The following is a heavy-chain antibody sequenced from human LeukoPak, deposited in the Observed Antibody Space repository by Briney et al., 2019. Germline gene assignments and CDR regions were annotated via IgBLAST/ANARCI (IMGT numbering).Heavy chain of an antibody. CDR1: GYTFTSYG. V-gene: IGHV1-18*01. Sequence: GASVKVSCKASGYTFTSYGISWVRQAPGQGLEWMGWISAYNGNTNYAQKLQGRVTMTTDTSTSTAYMELRSLRSDDTAVYYCARYQTEGIQLWLRYYYGMDVWGQGTTVTVSS. J-gene: IGHJ6*02. CDR3: ARYQTEGIQLWLRYYYGMDV. D-gene: IGHD5-18*01. CDR2: ISAYNGNT.